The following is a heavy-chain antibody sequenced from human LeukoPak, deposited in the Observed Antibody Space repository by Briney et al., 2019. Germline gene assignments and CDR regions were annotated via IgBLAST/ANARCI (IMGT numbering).Heavy chain of an antibody. V-gene: IGHV1-69*04. D-gene: IGHD2-21*01. CDR3: ARVSDNWFDP. CDR1: GGTFSSYA. Sequence: SMKVSCKASGGTFSSYAISWVRQAPGQGLEWMGRIIPIFGIANYAQKFQGRVTITADKSTSTAYMELSSLRSEDTAVYYCARVSDNWFDPWGQGTLVTVSS. CDR2: IIPIFGIA. J-gene: IGHJ5*02.